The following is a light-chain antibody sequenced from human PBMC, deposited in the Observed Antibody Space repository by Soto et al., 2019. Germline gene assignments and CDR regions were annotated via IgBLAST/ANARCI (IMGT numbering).Light chain of an antibody. Sequence: QSALTQPASVSGSPGQSITISCTGTSSDVGNYKYVSWYQQHPGKAPRLVISGVNKRPSGISNRFSGSKSGNTASLTISGLQADDEAIYYCASYTSTTTLVVFGGGTQLTVL. CDR3: ASYTSTTTLVV. CDR1: SSDVGNYKY. J-gene: IGLJ2*01. V-gene: IGLV2-14*01. CDR2: GVN.